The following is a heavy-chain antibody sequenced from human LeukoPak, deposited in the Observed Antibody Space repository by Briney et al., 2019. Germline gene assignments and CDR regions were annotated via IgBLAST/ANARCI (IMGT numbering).Heavy chain of an antibody. D-gene: IGHD4-17*01. CDR2: ITGSGRST. V-gene: IGHV3-23*01. CDR3: AKDGDYGDYATYFDY. J-gene: IGHJ4*02. Sequence: TGGSLRLSCATSGFTFSGYWMTWVRQAPGKGLDWVAAITGSGRSTYYADSVKGRFTISRDYSKNTLYLQMNSLRAEDTAVYYCAKDGDYGDYATYFDYWGQGTLVTVSS. CDR1: GFTFSGYW.